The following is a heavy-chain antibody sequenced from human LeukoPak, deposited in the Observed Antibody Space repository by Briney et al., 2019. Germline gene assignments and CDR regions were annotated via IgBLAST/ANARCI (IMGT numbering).Heavy chain of an antibody. Sequence: GASVMVSCKASGYTFTGYYIHWVRQAPGQGLEWMGRINPNNGGTNYAQKFQGRVTMTRDMSMSTAYMELSRLRSVDTAVYYCAGEDNSSGYRPFDIWGQGTMVTVPS. CDR2: INPNNGGT. J-gene: IGHJ3*02. CDR3: AGEDNSSGYRPFDI. V-gene: IGHV1-2*06. D-gene: IGHD3-22*01. CDR1: GYTFTGYY.